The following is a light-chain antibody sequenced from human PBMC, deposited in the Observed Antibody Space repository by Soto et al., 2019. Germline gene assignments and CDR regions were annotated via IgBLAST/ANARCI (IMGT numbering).Light chain of an antibody. CDR2: DVS. CDR1: SSDVGGYNY. V-gene: IGLV2-14*01. Sequence: QSVLTQPASVSGSAGQSSTISCTGTSSDVGGYNYVSWYQQHPGKAPKLMIYDVSNPPSGVSNRFSGSKSGNTACLTICGIQAEDEYDYYWSSYTSSSSYVVGTGTKLTVL. J-gene: IGLJ1*01. CDR3: SSYTSSSSYV.